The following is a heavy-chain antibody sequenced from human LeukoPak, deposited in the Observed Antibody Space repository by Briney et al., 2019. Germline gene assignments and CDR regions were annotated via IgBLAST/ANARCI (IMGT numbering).Heavy chain of an antibody. Sequence: GGSLRLSCAASGFTFSSYSMNWVRQAPGKGLEWVSSISSSSSYIYYADSVKGRFTISRDNAKNSLYLQMNSLRAEDTAVYYCARDGPCGGDCYYDAFDIWGQGTMVTVSS. CDR2: ISSSSSYI. CDR3: ARDGPCGGDCYYDAFDI. D-gene: IGHD2-21*02. J-gene: IGHJ3*02. CDR1: GFTFSSYS. V-gene: IGHV3-21*04.